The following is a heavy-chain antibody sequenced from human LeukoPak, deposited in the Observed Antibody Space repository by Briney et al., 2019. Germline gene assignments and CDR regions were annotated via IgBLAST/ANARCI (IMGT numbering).Heavy chain of an antibody. J-gene: IGHJ6*02. D-gene: IGHD3-22*01. CDR1: GFSLSTSGMC. CDR3: ARIRNYDSSGYYYFSYGMDV. V-gene: IGHV2-70*11. CDR2: IDWDDDK. Sequence: SGPTLVNPTQTLTLTCTFSGFSLSTSGMCVSWIRQPPGKALEWLARIDWDDDKYYSTSLKTRLTISKDTSKNPVVLTMTNMDPVDTATYYCARIRNYDSSGYYYFSYGMDVWGQGTTVTVPS.